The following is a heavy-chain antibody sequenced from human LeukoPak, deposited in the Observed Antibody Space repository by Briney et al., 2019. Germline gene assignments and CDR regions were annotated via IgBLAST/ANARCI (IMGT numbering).Heavy chain of an antibody. J-gene: IGHJ4*02. CDR1: GFTMDSYA. CDR3: AKDLGRYRNNYFDY. CDR2: ISGSGGGT. V-gene: IGHV3-23*01. Sequence: GGSLRLSCAASGFTMDSYAMSWVRQAPEKGLEWVATISGSGGGTYYADSVKGRFTISRDDSKNTLYLQMNSLRAKDTAVYYGAKDLGRYRNNYFDYWGQGTLVTVSS. D-gene: IGHD1-26*01.